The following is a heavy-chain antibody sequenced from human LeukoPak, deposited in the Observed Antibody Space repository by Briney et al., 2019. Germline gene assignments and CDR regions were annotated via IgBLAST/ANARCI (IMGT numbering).Heavy chain of an antibody. CDR1: GYTFTSYY. J-gene: IGHJ3*02. Sequence: ASVKVSCKASGYTFTSYYMHWVRQAPGQGLEWMGIINPSGGSTSYAQKFQGRVTMTRDTSTSTVYMELSSLRSEDTAVYYCARDRLEAMVSQVNAFDIWGQGTMVTVSS. V-gene: IGHV1-46*01. CDR2: INPSGGST. D-gene: IGHD5-18*01. CDR3: ARDRLEAMVSQVNAFDI.